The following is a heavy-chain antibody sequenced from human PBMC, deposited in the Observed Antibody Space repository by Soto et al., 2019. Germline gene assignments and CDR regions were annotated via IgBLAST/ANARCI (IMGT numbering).Heavy chain of an antibody. CDR1: GYSFTRNW. CDR2: IDPPDSST. Sequence: EVQLVQSGAEVKKPGESLRISCKGSGYSFTRNWITWVRQMPGKGLEWMGRIDPPDSSTDYSPSFQGHVTISADKSISTAYLQWSSLKASDSAIYVCARGHGWVDYWGQGTLVTVSS. J-gene: IGHJ4*02. D-gene: IGHD6-19*01. CDR3: ARGHGWVDY. V-gene: IGHV5-10-1*01.